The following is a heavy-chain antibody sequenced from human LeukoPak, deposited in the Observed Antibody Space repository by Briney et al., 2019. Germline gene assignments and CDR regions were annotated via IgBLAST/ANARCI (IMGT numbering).Heavy chain of an antibody. Sequence: GGSLRHSCAASGFTFSSYSMNWVRQAPGKGLEWVSAINAASNVIYYAESVKGRFTISRDNAKNSLFLQMNSLRPEDTAVYYCTRRAPSHDFDSWGQGTLVTVSS. CDR2: INAASNVI. V-gene: IGHV3-21*01. CDR1: GFTFSSYS. CDR3: TRRAPSHDFDS. J-gene: IGHJ4*02.